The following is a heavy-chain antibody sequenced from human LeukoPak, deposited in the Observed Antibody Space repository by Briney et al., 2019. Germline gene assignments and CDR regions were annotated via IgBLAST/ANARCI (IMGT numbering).Heavy chain of an antibody. CDR2: LSGRGGRT. V-gene: IGHV3-23*01. D-gene: IGHD3-10*01. CDR1: GFTFSIYA. Sequence: GGSLRLPCAASGFTFSIYAMSWVRQAPGRGLRGFSLLSGRGGRTYYADSVKGRFTISRDNSKNTLYLQMNSLRAEDTAVYYCAKVALLWFGGGLGSEFDYWGQGTLVIVSS. CDR3: AKVALLWFGGGLGSEFDY. J-gene: IGHJ4*02.